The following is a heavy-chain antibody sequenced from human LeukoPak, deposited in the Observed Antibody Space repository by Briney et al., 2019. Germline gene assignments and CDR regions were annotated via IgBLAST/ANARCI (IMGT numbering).Heavy chain of an antibody. V-gene: IGHV3-30*04. Sequence: GRSLRLSCVDSGLSFNTYAMHWVRQAPGKGLEWVAAISYDGSYTYYRDSVRGRFTISRDNSKNTMYLQMNSLRAEDTAMYYCARALDVWGKGTTVTVSS. CDR3: ARALDV. CDR1: GLSFNTYA. CDR2: ISYDGSYT. J-gene: IGHJ6*04.